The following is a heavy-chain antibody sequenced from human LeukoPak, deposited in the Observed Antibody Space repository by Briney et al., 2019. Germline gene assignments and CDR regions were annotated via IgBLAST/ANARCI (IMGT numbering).Heavy chain of an antibody. V-gene: IGHV3-9*01. CDR3: AKDQDGGLSDPYFDY. CDR1: GFTFDDYA. Sequence: GGSLRLSCAASGFTFDDYAMHWVRQAPGKGLEWVSGISWNSGSIGYADSVKGRFTISRDNAKNSLYLQMNSLRAEDTALYYCAKDQDGGLSDPYFDYWGQGTLVTVSS. CDR2: ISWNSGSI. D-gene: IGHD2/OR15-2a*01. J-gene: IGHJ4*02.